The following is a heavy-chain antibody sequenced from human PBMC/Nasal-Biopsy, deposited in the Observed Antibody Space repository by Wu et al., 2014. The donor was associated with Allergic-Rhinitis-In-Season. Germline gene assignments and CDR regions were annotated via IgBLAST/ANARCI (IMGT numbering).Heavy chain of an antibody. CDR3: ARSQYYYDKVHAFDI. D-gene: IGHD3-16*01. J-gene: IGHJ3*02. V-gene: IGHV4-59*01. Sequence: TLSLTCAVSGGSFSGYYYSWIRQSPGKGLEWIGYVSFSGITNYNPSLKSRVTISVDTSYNQCSLKLTSVTAADTAVYFCARSQYYYDKVHAFDIWGQGTVVTVSS. CDR2: VSFSGIT. CDR1: GGSFSGYY.